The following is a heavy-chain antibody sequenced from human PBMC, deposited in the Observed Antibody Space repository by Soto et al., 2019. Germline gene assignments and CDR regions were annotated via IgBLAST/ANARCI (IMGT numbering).Heavy chain of an antibody. D-gene: IGHD4-17*01. CDR3: ARDGLYGDYGHY. J-gene: IGHJ4*02. Sequence: QVQLVQSGAEVKKPGASVKVSCKASGYTFTSYYMHWVRQAPGQGLEWMGLINPSGGSTSYAQKFQGRVTMTRDTSTSTVYMKLSSLRSEDTAVYYCARDGLYGDYGHYWGQGTLVTVSS. V-gene: IGHV1-46*01. CDR2: INPSGGST. CDR1: GYTFTSYY.